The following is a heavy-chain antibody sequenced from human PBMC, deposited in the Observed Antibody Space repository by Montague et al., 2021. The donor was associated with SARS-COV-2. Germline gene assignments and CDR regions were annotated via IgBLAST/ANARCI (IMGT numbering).Heavy chain of an antibody. CDR2: TYYRSRWSN. J-gene: IGHJ4*02. CDR3: ARERWAVGVSFDY. D-gene: IGHD1-26*01. CDR1: GDSVSSDSAT. Sequence: YAISGDSVSSDSATWHWIRQSPSRGLAWLGRTYYRSRWSNDYAVSVRSRIIINPDTSTNQFSLQLSSVTPEDTAVYFCARERWAVGVSFDYWGQGTLVTVSS. V-gene: IGHV6-1*01.